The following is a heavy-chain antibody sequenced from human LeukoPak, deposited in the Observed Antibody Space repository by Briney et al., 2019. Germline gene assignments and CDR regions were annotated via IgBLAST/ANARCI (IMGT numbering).Heavy chain of an antibody. D-gene: IGHD3-22*01. CDR2: ISTSSIYM. V-gene: IGHV3-21*01. Sequence: GGSLRLSCAASGFKFSSYSMNWVRQAPGKGLEWVSSISTSSIYMYYAESVKGRFTISRDNAKNSLYLQMNSLRAEDTAVYYCSGEYDSSGYYPDYWGQGTLVTVSS. CDR3: SGEYDSSGYYPDY. J-gene: IGHJ4*02. CDR1: GFKFSSYS.